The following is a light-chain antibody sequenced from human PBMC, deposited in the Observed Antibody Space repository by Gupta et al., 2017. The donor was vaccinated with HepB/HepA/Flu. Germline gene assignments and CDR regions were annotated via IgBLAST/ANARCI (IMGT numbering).Light chain of an antibody. CDR3: QSWDSSLGDGL. CDR1: TSNIGADYD. Sequence: QSVLTQPPSVSGAPGQTVIIPCTGSTSNIGADYDVHWYPQLPGTAPKLLIYGYSSRPSGVPDRFSGSKSGASASLAISGLQAEDEGEYYCQSWDSSLGDGLFGGGTRLTVL. CDR2: GYS. J-gene: IGLJ2*01. V-gene: IGLV1-40*01.